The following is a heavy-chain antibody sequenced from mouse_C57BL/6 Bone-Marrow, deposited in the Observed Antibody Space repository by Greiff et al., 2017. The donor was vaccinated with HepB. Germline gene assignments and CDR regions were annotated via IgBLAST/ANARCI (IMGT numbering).Heavy chain of an antibody. V-gene: IGHV3-6*01. CDR2: ISYDGSN. D-gene: IGHD1-1*01. Sequence: ESGPGLVKPSQSLSLTCSVTGYSITSGYYWNWIRQFPGNKLEWMGYISYDGSNNYNPSLKNRISITRDTSKNQFFLKLNSVTTEDTATYYCARGPITTVVASWGQGTLVTVSA. CDR1: GYSITSGYY. CDR3: ARGPITTVVAS. J-gene: IGHJ3*01.